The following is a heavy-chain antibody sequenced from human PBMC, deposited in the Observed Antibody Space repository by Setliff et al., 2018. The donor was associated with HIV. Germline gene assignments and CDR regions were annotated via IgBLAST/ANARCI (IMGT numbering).Heavy chain of an antibody. CDR1: GYNFSTYA. V-gene: IGHV1-3*03. J-gene: IGHJ4*02. CDR3: VRVRVGGSLYFDF. D-gene: IGHD1-26*01. Sequence: ASVKVSCKASGYNFSTYALHWVRQAHGQRLEWLGWMNAASGKTKYSEEFQSRISFTRDTSAKTAYLELTKLTSEDMAIYFCVRVRVGGSLYFDFWGQGTPVTVSS. CDR2: MNAASGKT.